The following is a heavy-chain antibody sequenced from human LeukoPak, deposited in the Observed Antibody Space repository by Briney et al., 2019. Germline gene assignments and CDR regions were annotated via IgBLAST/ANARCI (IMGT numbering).Heavy chain of an antibody. CDR1: DGSISGTPYY. Sequence: SETLSLTCTVSDGSISGTPYYWGWFRQPAGKGPEWIGNIHYSGTVYYNPSLKSRATISLDISKKQFPLKLTSVTAADAAVYYCARGTRYDTRDYWYMDVWGKGTTVTVSS. D-gene: IGHD3/OR15-3a*01. CDR2: IHYSGTV. CDR3: ARGTRYDTRDYWYMDV. J-gene: IGHJ6*03. V-gene: IGHV4-39*06.